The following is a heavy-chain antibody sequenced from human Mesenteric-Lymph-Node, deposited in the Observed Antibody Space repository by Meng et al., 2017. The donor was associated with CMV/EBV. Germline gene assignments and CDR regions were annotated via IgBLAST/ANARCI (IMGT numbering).Heavy chain of an antibody. V-gene: IGHV4-39*07. CDR2: IYYSGSS. D-gene: IGHD3-22*01. J-gene: IGHJ4*02. CDR3: ASYNYNSRGYSFFDY. CDR1: GGSISSSSCY. Sequence: GSLRLSCSVSGGSISSSSCYWGWIRQPPGKGLEWIGSIYYSGSSYYNPSLKSRVTISVDTSKNQFSLELSSVTAADTAVYYCASYNYNSRGYSFFDYWGQGTLVTVSS.